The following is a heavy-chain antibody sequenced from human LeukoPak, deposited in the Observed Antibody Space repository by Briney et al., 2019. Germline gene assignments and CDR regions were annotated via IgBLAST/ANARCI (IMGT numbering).Heavy chain of an antibody. J-gene: IGHJ4*02. CDR1: GFTFSSYG. CDR3: ARDNWNYYFDY. V-gene: IGHV3-7*01. Sequence: PGGSLRLSCAASGFTFSSYGMHWVRQAPGKGLEWVANIKQDGSEKYYVDSVKGRFTISRDNAKNSLYLQMNSLRAEDTAVYYCARDNWNYYFDYWGQGTLVTVSS. D-gene: IGHD1-1*01. CDR2: IKQDGSEK.